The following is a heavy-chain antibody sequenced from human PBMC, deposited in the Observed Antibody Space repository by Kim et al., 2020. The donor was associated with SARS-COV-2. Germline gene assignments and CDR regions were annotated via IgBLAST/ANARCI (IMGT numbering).Heavy chain of an antibody. J-gene: IGHJ6*02. CDR3: ARSSRITMVRGYHYYGMDV. CDR2: IIPIFGTA. CDR1: GGTFSSYA. D-gene: IGHD3-10*01. V-gene: IGHV1-69*13. Sequence: SVKVSCKASGGTFSSYAISWVRQAPGQGLEWMGGIIPIFGTANYAQKFQGRVTITADESTSTAYMELSSLRSEDTAVYYCARSSRITMVRGYHYYGMDVWGQGTTVTVSS.